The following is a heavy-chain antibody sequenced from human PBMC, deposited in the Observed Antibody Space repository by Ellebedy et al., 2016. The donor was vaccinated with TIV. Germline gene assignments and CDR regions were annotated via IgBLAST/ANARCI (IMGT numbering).Heavy chain of an antibody. V-gene: IGHV4-59*01. CDR1: GGSISSYY. D-gene: IGHD3-3*01. CDR2: FYYSGST. J-gene: IGHJ6*02. Sequence: SETLSLTXTVSGGSISSYYWSWTRQLPGKGLEWSAYFYYSGSTNYNPSLKSRVTISVDTSKNQFSLKLSSVTAADTAVYYCARDYTVFGVVSHYYYGMDVWGQGTTVTVSS. CDR3: ARDYTVFGVVSHYYYGMDV.